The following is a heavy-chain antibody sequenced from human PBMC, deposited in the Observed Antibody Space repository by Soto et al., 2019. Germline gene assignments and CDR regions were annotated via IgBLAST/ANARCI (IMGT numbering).Heavy chain of an antibody. J-gene: IGHJ4*02. Sequence: QVQLQESGPGLVKPSQTLSLTCTVSGGSISSGGDYWTWIRQHPGRGLEWIGYVYYSGSTFYSPSLKRRAILSVDTYRNQDSLRLSSVTAADLAVYYCARGELWLEYWGQGTLVTVFS. V-gene: IGHV4-31*03. CDR2: VYYSGST. D-gene: IGHD3-22*01. CDR3: ARGELWLEY. CDR1: GGSISSGGDY.